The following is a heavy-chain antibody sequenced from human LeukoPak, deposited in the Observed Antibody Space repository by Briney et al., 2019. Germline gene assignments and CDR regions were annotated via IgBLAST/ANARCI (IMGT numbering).Heavy chain of an antibody. CDR2: FDPEDGET. V-gene: IGHV1-24*01. CDR3: ATVSPYDSSGYYYHDY. J-gene: IGHJ4*02. D-gene: IGHD3-22*01. Sequence: ASVKVSCKVSGYTLTELSMHWVRQAPGKGLEWMGGFDPEDGETIYAQKFQGRVTMTEDTSTDTAYMELSSLRSEDTAVYYCATVSPYDSSGYYYHDYWGQGTLVTVSS. CDR1: GYTLTELS.